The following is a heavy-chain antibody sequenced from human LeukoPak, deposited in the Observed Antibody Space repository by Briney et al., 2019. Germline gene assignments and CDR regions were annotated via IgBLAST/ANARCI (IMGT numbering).Heavy chain of an antibody. J-gene: IGHJ3*02. CDR3: ARSDYHNSGSHAVFDAFDI. Sequence: SETLSLTCTVSGGSISRYYWSWIRRPPGKGLEWIGYIDDSGNTNYNPSLKSQVTISVDKSKNQFSLKLSFVTAADTAMYYCARSDYHNSGSHAVFDAFDIWGQGTRVTVSS. CDR1: GGSISRYY. CDR2: IDDSGNT. D-gene: IGHD3-10*01. V-gene: IGHV4-59*01.